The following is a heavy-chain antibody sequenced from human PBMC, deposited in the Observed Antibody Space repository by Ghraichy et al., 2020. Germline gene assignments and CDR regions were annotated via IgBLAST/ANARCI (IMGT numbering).Heavy chain of an antibody. CDR1: GGSISSYY. J-gene: IGHJ3*02. V-gene: IGHV4-34*01. CDR2: INPTGTT. Sequence: SETLSLTCTVSGGSISSYYWNWIRQPPGKGLEWIGEINPTGTTNNNPSLKSRLTMLVDTSKNQFSLKLKSVTAADTAMHYCARRRQMWSAAEGDAFDIWGQGTMVTVSS. CDR3: ARRRQMWSAAEGDAFDI. D-gene: IGHD2-21*01.